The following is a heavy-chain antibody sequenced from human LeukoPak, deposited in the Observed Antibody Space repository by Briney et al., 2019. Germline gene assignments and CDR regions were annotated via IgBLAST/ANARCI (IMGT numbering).Heavy chain of an antibody. CDR3: ARANRGGSGSYFPPRRVYYYYMDV. CDR2: MNPNSGNT. V-gene: IGHV1-8*03. Sequence: GASVKVSCKASGYTFTSSDINWVRQATEQGLEWMGWMNPNSGNTCYAQKFQGRVTITRNTSISTAYMELSSLRSEDTAVYYCARANRGGSGSYFPPRRVYYYYMDVWGKGTTVTVSS. D-gene: IGHD3-10*01. CDR1: GYTFTSSD. J-gene: IGHJ6*03.